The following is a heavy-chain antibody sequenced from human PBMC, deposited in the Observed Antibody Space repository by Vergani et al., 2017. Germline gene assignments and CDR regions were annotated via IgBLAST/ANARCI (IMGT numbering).Heavy chain of an antibody. CDR2: INPNSGGT. V-gene: IGHV1-2*02. J-gene: IGHJ4*02. CDR1: GYTFTDYF. D-gene: IGHD2-2*01. Sequence: QVQLVHSGAEVKKPGASVKVSCKASGYTFTDYFMHWVRQAPGQGLEWMGWINPNSGGTNYAQKFQGRVTMTRDTSIRTAYMELSNLRSDDTAVYYCARVGTSSNRDYFDYWGQGTLVTVSS. CDR3: ARVGTSSNRDYFDY.